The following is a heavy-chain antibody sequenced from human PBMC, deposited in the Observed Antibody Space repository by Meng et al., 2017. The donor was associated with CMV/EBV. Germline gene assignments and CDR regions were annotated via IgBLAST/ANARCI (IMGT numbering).Heavy chain of an antibody. J-gene: IGHJ6*02. V-gene: IGHV1-2*02. D-gene: IGHD2-21*01. CDR1: GYTFTGYY. Sequence: APVKVSCKASGYTFTGYYMHWVRQAPGQGLEWMGWINPNSGGTNYAQKFQGRVTMTRDTSISTAYMELSRLRSDDTAVYYCARDVVDVNHGMDVWGQGTTVTVSS. CDR2: INPNSGGT. CDR3: ARDVVDVNHGMDV.